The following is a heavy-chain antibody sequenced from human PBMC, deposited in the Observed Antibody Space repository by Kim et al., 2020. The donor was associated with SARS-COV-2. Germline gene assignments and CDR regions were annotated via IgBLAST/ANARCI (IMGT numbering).Heavy chain of an antibody. J-gene: IGHJ4*02. D-gene: IGHD6-13*01. V-gene: IGHV4-34*01. CDR2: INHSGST. Sequence: SETLSLTCAVYGGSLSGYYWSWIRQPPGKGLEWIGEINHSGSTNYNPSLKSRVTISVDTSKNQFSLKLSSVTAADTAVYYCALGIAAAGKYFDYWGQGTL. CDR1: GGSLSGYY. CDR3: ALGIAAAGKYFDY.